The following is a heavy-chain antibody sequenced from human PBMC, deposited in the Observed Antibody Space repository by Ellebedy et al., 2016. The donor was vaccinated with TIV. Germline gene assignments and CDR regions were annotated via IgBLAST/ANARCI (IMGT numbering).Heavy chain of an antibody. J-gene: IGHJ6*02. CDR2: VNQDGSEK. D-gene: IGHD2-2*02. Sequence: GESLKISCAASGFTFSIYAMNWVRQDPGKGLEWVANVNQDGSEKYYVDSVKGRFTISRDNGKNSVHLQLNSLRAEDTAVYYCASGIVIVPADISYIGLYFYGMDVWGQGTTVTVSS. CDR3: ASGIVIVPADISYIGLYFYGMDV. V-gene: IGHV3-7*03. CDR1: GFTFSIYA.